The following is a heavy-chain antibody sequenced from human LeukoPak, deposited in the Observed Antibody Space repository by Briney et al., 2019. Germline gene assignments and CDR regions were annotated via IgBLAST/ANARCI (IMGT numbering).Heavy chain of an antibody. CDR2: IYPGDSDT. Sequence: GESLKISCKGSGYTFTNYWIGWVRQMPGKGLEWMGIIYPGDSDTRYSPSFRGQVTISAGKSISTAYLQWSSLKASDTAMYYRARTAGSGYDYPFDYWGQGTLVTVSS. CDR3: ARTAGSGYDYPFDY. J-gene: IGHJ4*02. D-gene: IGHD5-12*01. V-gene: IGHV5-51*01. CDR1: GYTFTNYW.